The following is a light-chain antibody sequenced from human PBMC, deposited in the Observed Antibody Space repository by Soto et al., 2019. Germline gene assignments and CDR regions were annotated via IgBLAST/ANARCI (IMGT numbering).Light chain of an antibody. CDR2: GAS. CDR3: QPYGSSRWT. Sequence: EIVLTQSPGTLSLSPGERATLSCRASQSVSSSYLAWYQQKPGQAPRLPIYGASSRDTAIPDRVGGSGSVTDFTLTISSLEPEDFAVYYCQPYGSSRWTFGQGTKVEIK. J-gene: IGKJ1*01. V-gene: IGKV3-20*01. CDR1: QSVSSSY.